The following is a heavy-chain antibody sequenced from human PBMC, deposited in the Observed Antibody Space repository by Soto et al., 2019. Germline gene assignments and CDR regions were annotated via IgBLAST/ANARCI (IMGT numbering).Heavy chain of an antibody. CDR1: GGSISSSSYY. CDR3: ARRRIVVATDFDF. Sequence: SATLSLTCTVSGGSISSSSYYWGWIRQPPGKGLEWIGHIFHTGSTYSNPSLKSRVTMSVDTSKNQFSLSLSSVTATDTAVYYCARRRIVVATDFDFWGQGTLVTVSS. V-gene: IGHV4-39*01. J-gene: IGHJ4*02. D-gene: IGHD1-26*01. CDR2: IFHTGST.